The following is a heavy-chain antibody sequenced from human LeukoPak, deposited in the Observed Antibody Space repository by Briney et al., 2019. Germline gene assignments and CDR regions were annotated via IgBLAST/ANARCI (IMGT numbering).Heavy chain of an antibody. CDR1: GFTFSSYS. CDR3: ARSRGVSDY. Sequence: GGSLRLSCAASGFTFSSYSMNWLRQAPGKGLEWVSYISTSSSTIYYADSVKGRFTISRDDAKTSLYLQMSSLRDDDTAVYFCARSRGVSDYWGQGTLVTVSS. CDR2: ISTSSSTI. V-gene: IGHV3-48*02. D-gene: IGHD3-10*01. J-gene: IGHJ4*02.